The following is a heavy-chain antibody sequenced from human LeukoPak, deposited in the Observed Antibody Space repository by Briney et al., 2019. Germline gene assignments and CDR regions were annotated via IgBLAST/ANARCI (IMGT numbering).Heavy chain of an antibody. V-gene: IGHV4-31*03. CDR3: ARTVTTLQAFDI. CDR1: GGSISSGGYY. Sequence: SETLSLTCTVSGGSISSGGYYWSWIRQHPGKGLEWIGYIYYSGSTYYNPSLKSRVTISVDRSKNQFSLKLSSVTAADTAVYYCARTVTTLQAFDIWGQGTMVTVSS. D-gene: IGHD4-11*01. J-gene: IGHJ3*02. CDR2: IYYSGST.